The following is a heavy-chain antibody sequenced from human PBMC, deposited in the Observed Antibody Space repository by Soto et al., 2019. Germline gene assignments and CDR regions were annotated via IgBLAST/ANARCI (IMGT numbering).Heavy chain of an antibody. D-gene: IGHD1-1*01. J-gene: IGHJ6*02. CDR1: GGSLSVNNW. CDR2: IFHNGRT. Sequence: QVQLQESGPRLVKPSGTLSLTCVVSGGSLSVNNWWSWVRQSPGRGLEWIGEIFHNGRTSYNPSLRGQVTMSVDKSNNQFSLRLTSVTAADTAVYYCAKGNEALDVWGQGTRVIVS. CDR3: AKGNEALDV. V-gene: IGHV4-4*02.